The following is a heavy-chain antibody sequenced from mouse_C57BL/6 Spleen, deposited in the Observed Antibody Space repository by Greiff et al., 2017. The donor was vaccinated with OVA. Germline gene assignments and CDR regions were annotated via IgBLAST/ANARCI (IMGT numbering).Heavy chain of an antibody. CDR1: GYTFTSYW. CDR2: IHPNSGST. V-gene: IGHV1-64*01. D-gene: IGHD2-4*01. CDR3: ARGGDDYDFGFAY. J-gene: IGHJ3*01. Sequence: QVQLQQPGAELVKPGASVKLSCKASGYTFTSYWMHWVKQRPGQGLEWIGMIHPNSGSTNYNEKFKSKATLTVDKSSSTAYMQLSSLTSEDSAVYYCARGGDDYDFGFAYWGQGTLVTVSA.